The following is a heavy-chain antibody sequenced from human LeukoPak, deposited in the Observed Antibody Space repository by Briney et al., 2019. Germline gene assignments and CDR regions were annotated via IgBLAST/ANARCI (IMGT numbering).Heavy chain of an antibody. CDR2: IIPIFGTA. D-gene: IGHD6-19*01. CDR3: AREIAVAGYYYYGMDV. V-gene: IGHV1-69*01. J-gene: IGHJ6*02. Sequence: VRQAXXXXXXWMGGIIPIFGTANYAQKFQGRVTITADESTSTAYMQLSSLRSEDTAVYYCAREIAVAGYYYYGMDVWGQGTTVTVSS.